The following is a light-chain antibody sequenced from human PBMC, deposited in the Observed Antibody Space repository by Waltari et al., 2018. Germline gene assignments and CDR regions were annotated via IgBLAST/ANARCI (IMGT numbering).Light chain of an antibody. J-gene: IGLJ3*02. CDR3: CSDAGSSTL. V-gene: IGLV2-23*01. Sequence: QSALTPPASVSGSPGQSITISCTGTSSDVGRYNLVSWYQPHPGKAPKLMIYEGSKRASGVSNRVSGSKSGNTAALTIAGLQAEDEADYYCCSDAGSSTLFGGGTKLTVL. CDR2: EGS. CDR1: SSDVGRYNL.